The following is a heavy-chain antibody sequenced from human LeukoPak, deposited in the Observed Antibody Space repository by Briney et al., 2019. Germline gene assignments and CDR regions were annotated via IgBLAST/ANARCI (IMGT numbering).Heavy chain of an antibody. CDR2: ISGSGGST. J-gene: IGHJ4*02. D-gene: IGHD6-13*01. CDR3: ATTGGSWYDGSFDY. Sequence: GGSLRLSCAASGFTFSSYAMNWVRQGPGKGLEWVSVISGSGGSTYYADSVKGRFTISRDNSKNTLYLQLNSLRAEDTAVYYCATTGGSWYDGSFDYWGQGTLVTVSS. CDR1: GFTFSSYA. V-gene: IGHV3-23*01.